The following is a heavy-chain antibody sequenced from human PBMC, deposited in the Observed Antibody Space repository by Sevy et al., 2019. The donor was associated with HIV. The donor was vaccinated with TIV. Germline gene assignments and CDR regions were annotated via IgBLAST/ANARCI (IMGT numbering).Heavy chain of an antibody. J-gene: IGHJ6*02. D-gene: IGHD2-15*01. CDR2: ISYDGSNK. CDR1: GFTFSSYA. CDR3: ARGGCSGGSCYSDTTGHYYYYGMDV. Sequence: GGSLRLSCAASGFTFSSYAMHWVRQAPGKGLECVAVISYDGSNKYYADSVKGRFTISRDNSKNTLYLQMNSLRAEDTAVYYCARGGCSGGSCYSDTTGHYYYYGMDVWGQGTTVTVSS. V-gene: IGHV3-30-3*01.